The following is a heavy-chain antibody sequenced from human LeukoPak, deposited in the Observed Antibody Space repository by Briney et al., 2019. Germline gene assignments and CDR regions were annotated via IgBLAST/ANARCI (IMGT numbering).Heavy chain of an antibody. CDR1: GFTFSRYA. Sequence: SGGSLRLSCAASGFTFSRYAMSWDRHAPGKGLEWVSAISGSGDNTYYADSVKGRFTISRDSSKNTLYLQMNSLRAEDKAVYYCARADILSGPHRAFDIWGQGTMVTVSS. J-gene: IGHJ3*02. CDR2: ISGSGDNT. CDR3: ARADILSGPHRAFDI. V-gene: IGHV3-23*01. D-gene: IGHD1-14*01.